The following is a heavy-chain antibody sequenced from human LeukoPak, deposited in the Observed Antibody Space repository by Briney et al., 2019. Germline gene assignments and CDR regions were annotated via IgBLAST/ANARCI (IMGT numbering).Heavy chain of an antibody. V-gene: IGHV1-2*02. CDR2: IHPRSGDT. J-gene: IGHJ4*02. D-gene: IGHD6-13*01. Sequence: GASVKVSCKASGYSFTAFYIHWVRQAPGQGLEWMGWIHPRSGDTTYAQKFQGRVTMTRDTSISTAYMELSRLRSDDTAVYYCARTPRYSSFVGWLIDYWGQGTLVTVSS. CDR3: ARTPRYSSFVGWLIDY. CDR1: GYSFTAFY.